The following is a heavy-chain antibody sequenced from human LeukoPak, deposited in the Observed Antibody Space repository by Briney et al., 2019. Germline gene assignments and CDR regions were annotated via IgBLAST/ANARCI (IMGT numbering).Heavy chain of an antibody. Sequence: GGSLRLSCAASGFTFSRNGMHWVRQAPGKGLEWVAFIRYDGNNKNYADSVKGRFTISRDNSKNTLYLQMNSLRAEDTAVYYWTKEEQQRWSFDYWGQGTLVTVSS. CDR3: TKEEQQRWSFDY. V-gene: IGHV3-30*02. D-gene: IGHD5-18*01. J-gene: IGHJ4*02. CDR2: IRYDGNNK. CDR1: GFTFSRNG.